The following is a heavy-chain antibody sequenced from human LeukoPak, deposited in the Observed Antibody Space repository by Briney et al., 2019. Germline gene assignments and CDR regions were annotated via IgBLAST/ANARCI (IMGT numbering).Heavy chain of an antibody. V-gene: IGHV3-23*01. Sequence: GGSLRLSCAASGFTFSSFAMSWVRQAPGKGLEWVSAISGSVGSTYYADSVKGRFTISRDNSKNTLYEQMKSLRAEDTAVYYCAKAKGDYGGPDGFDIWGQGTMVTVSS. CDR1: GFTFSSFA. CDR2: ISGSVGST. CDR3: AKAKGDYGGPDGFDI. D-gene: IGHD4-23*01. J-gene: IGHJ3*02.